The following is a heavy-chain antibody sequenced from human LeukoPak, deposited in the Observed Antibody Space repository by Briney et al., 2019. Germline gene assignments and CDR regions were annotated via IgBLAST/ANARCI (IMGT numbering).Heavy chain of an antibody. D-gene: IGHD6-13*01. CDR2: ISSSSSYI. CDR3: ARFTAAARNWDPLDI. J-gene: IGHJ3*02. V-gene: IGHV3-21*01. CDR1: GFTLSSYT. Sequence: GGSLRLSCAASGFTLSSYTMNWVRQAPGKGLEWVSSISSSSSYIYYADSVKGRFTISRDNAKNSLYLQMNSLRAEDTAVYYCARFTAAARNWDPLDIWGQGTMVTVSS.